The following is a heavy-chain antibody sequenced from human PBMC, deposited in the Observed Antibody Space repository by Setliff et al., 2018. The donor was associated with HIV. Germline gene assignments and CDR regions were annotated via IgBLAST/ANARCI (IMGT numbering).Heavy chain of an antibody. CDR2: TANT. J-gene: IGHJ6*03. Sequence: SETLSLTCTVSGDSISTDNYHWGWIRQPPGKGLEWIGHTANTDYNPSLKSRVTVSVDTSKNQLSLRLSSVTAADTAAYYCARHAALIKRYYYYYLDVWGKGTTVTVSS. CDR1: GDSISTDNYH. V-gene: IGHV4-39*01. D-gene: IGHD5-18*01. CDR3: ARHAALIKRYYYYYLDV.